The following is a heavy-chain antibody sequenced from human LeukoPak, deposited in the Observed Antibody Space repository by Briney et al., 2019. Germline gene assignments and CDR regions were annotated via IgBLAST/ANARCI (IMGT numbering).Heavy chain of an antibody. J-gene: IGHJ4*02. CDR2: ISAYNGNT. CDR1: GYTFTSYG. Sequence: ASVKVSCKASGYTFTSYGISWVRQAPGQGLERMGWISAYNGNTNYAQKLQGRVTMTTDTSTSTAYMELRSLRPDDTAVYYCARSLTGSGWPFYFDYWGQGTLVTVSS. V-gene: IGHV1-18*04. CDR3: ARSLTGSGWPFYFDY. D-gene: IGHD6-19*01.